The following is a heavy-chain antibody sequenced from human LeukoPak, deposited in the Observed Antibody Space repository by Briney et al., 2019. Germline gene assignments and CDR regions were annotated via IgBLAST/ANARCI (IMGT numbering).Heavy chain of an antibody. CDR3: ARYAPSTAVAGGPDY. CDR1: GYTFSNYG. J-gene: IGHJ4*02. CDR2: ISSYNGDR. D-gene: IGHD6-19*01. Sequence: ASVKVSCKASGYTFSNYGTSWVRQAPGQGLEWMGWISSYNGDRHYAQMFQDRVTMTTDTSTNTAYMELRSLRSDDTAVYYCARYAPSTAVAGGPDYWGQGTLVTVSP. V-gene: IGHV1-18*01.